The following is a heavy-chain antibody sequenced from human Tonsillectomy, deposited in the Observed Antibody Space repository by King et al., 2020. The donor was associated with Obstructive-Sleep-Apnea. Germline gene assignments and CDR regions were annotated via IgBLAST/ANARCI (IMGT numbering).Heavy chain of an antibody. CDR2: ITCNGDNA. V-gene: IGHV3-9*01. Sequence: VQLVESGGGLVQPGGSLRLSCAGSGFTFDAFAMYWVRQAPGKGLEWGSGITCNGDNAGYADSVRGRFTISRDNAKNSLYLHMTSLRSDDTAMYYCATVADYWGQGTLITVSS. J-gene: IGHJ4*02. CDR3: ATVADY. CDR1: GFTFDAFA.